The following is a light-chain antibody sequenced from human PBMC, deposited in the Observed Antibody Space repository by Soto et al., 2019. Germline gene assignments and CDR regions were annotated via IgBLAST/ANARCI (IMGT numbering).Light chain of an antibody. J-gene: IGLJ2*01. CDR2: EVA. CDR1: SSDVGAYDY. Sequence: QSVLTQPASVSGSPGQSIAISCTGTSSDVGAYDYVSWYQHHPGKAPKLIISEVANRPSGVSNRFSGFKSGNTASLTISGLQAEDEADYYCTSYTITTTLVFGGGTKVTVL. CDR3: TSYTITTTLV. V-gene: IGLV2-14*01.